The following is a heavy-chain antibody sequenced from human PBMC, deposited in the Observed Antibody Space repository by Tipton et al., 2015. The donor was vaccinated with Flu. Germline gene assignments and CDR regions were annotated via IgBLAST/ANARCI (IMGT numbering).Heavy chain of an antibody. D-gene: IGHD3-9*01. CDR3: AREGALTGYSKPADY. V-gene: IGHV4-4*07. CDR1: GGSLSSFY. CDR2: IYTSGST. Sequence: PGLVKPSETLSLTCTVSGGSLSSFYWSWIRQPAGKGLEWIGRIYTSGSTKYNPSLKGRLSMSVDTSKNQFSLKLSSVTAADTAVYYCAREGALTGYSKPADYWGQGTLVTVSS. J-gene: IGHJ4*02.